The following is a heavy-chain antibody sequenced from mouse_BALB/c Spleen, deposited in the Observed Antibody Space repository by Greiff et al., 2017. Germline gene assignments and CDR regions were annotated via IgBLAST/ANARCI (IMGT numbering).Heavy chain of an antibody. D-gene: IGHD2-4*01. J-gene: IGHJ2*01. Sequence: EVKLMESGGGLVQPGGSLRLSCATSGFTFTDYYMSWVRQPPGKALEWLGFIRNKANGYTTEYSASVKGRFTISRDNSQSILYLQMNTLRAEDSATYYCARAMITPYYFDYWGPGTTLTVSS. CDR3: ARAMITPYYFDY. CDR2: IRNKANGYTT. V-gene: IGHV7-3*02. CDR1: GFTFTDYY.